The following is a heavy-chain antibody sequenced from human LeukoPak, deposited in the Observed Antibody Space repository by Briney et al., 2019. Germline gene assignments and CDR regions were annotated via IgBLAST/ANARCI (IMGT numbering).Heavy chain of an antibody. J-gene: IGHJ6*02. CDR3: AKEGDLWFGEKGMDV. Sequence: GGSLRLSCAASGFTFDDYAMHWVRQAPGKGLEWVSGISWNSGSIGYADSVKGRFTISRDNAKNSLYLQMNSLRAEDTALYYCAKEGDLWFGEKGMDVWGQGTTVTVSS. CDR1: GFTFDDYA. D-gene: IGHD3-10*01. CDR2: ISWNSGSI. V-gene: IGHV3-9*01.